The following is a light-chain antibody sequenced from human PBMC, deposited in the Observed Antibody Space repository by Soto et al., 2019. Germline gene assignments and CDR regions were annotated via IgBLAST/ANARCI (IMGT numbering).Light chain of an antibody. CDR2: RDN. J-gene: IGLJ2*01. Sequence: QSVLTQPPSMSGAPGQRVTISCTGSDSNIGAGYDVHWYQQLPGTAPKVLIERDNNRASGVPDRFSGSNSGTSGSVAITGLQAEDEADADYQYYYASVGSSVFGGGTKVTVL. CDR3: QYYYASVGSSV. V-gene: IGLV1-40*01. CDR1: DSNIGAGYD.